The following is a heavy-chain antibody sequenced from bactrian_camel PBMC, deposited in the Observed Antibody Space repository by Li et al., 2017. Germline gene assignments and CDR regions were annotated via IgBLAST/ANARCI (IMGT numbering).Heavy chain of an antibody. CDR1: GRTYEKYC. Sequence: HVQLVESGGGTVQAGGSLRLSCTISGRTYEKYCMAWFSQAPGKEREAVAVIDSDATTKYAESVKGRFTISKDHAKNTLYLQMDSLKPEDTAIYYCAADKGLPDLHRGGNWRDRSYNYWGRGTQVTVS. V-gene: IGHV3S55*01. CDR2: IDSDATT. D-gene: IGHD8*01. CDR3: AADKGLPDLHRGGNWRDRSYNY. J-gene: IGHJ4*01.